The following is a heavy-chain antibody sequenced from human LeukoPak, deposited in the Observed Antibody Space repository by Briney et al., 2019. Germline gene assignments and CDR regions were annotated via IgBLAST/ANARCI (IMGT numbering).Heavy chain of an antibody. V-gene: IGHV1-69*06. CDR3: ARAGAVVDNWFDP. J-gene: IGHJ5*02. CDR1: GGTFSSYA. CDR2: IIPIFGTA. D-gene: IGHD2-15*01. Sequence: ASVKVSCKASGGTFSSYAISWVRQAPGQGLEWMGGIIPIFGTANYAQKFQGRVTINADKSTSTAYMELSSLTSDDTAVYYCARAGAVVDNWFDPWGQGTLVTVSS.